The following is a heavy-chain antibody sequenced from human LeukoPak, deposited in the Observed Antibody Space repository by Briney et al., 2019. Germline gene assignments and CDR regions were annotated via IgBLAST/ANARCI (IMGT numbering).Heavy chain of an antibody. V-gene: IGHV4-34*01. J-gene: IGHJ4*02. CDR3: ARVGLWSYYYNY. CDR1: GGSFSGYY. D-gene: IGHD3-10*01. CDR2: INHSGST. Sequence: SSETLSLTCAVYGGSFSGYYWSWSRQPPGKGLEWIGEINHSGSTNYNPSLKSRVTISVDTSKNQFSLKLSSVTAADTAVYYCARVGLWSYYYNYWGEGTLVTVSS.